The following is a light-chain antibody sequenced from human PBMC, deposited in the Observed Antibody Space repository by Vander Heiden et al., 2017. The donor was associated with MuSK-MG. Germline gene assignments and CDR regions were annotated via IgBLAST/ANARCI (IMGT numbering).Light chain of an antibody. CDR1: QRIGSY. V-gene: IGKV1-39*01. CDR3: QQSSSSPHT. Sequence: DIQMTQSPSSLSTSVGDRVTITCRASQRIGSYLNWYQQKPGKAPKLLIYAASSLQSGVPSRYSGSASGTDFTLTISRVQPEAFATYYCQQSSSSPHTFGQGTKLEIK. J-gene: IGKJ2*01. CDR2: AAS.